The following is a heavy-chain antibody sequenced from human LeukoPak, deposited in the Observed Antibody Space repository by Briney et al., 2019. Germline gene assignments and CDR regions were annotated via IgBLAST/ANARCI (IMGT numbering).Heavy chain of an antibody. D-gene: IGHD5-18*01. CDR2: ISSSSSYI. CDR3: ARDRYNYGYEVDY. Sequence: GGSLRLSCAASGFTFSSYGINWVRQAPGKGLEWVSSISSSSSYIYYADSVKGRFTISRDNAKNSLYLRMNSLRAEDTAVYYCARDRYNYGYEVDYWGQGTLVTVSS. J-gene: IGHJ4*02. V-gene: IGHV3-21*01. CDR1: GFTFSSYG.